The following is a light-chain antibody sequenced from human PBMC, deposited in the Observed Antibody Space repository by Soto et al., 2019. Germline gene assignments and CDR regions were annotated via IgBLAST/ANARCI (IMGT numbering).Light chain of an antibody. J-gene: IGKJ1*01. Sequence: DIVMTQSPDSLTVSLGERATINCNSSQSVLYSSKNKNYLTWYQQKPGQPPKLLIYWASTRESGVPDRFSGSGSGTDFTLTISSLQAEDVAVYYCQQYYSTPWTFGQGTRWISN. V-gene: IGKV4-1*01. CDR2: WAS. CDR3: QQYYSTPWT. CDR1: QSVLYSSKNKNY.